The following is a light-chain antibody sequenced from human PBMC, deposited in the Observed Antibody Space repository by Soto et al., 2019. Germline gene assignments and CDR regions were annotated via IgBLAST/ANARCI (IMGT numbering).Light chain of an antibody. CDR1: QSISSN. Sequence: IVMTPSPATLSVSPVERAPLYCMASQSISSNLAWYQHKPGQAPRLLIYGTSTRATGIPARFSGSGSGKDFTLTISSLQYEDFAVYYCQQYKNWLWTFGQGTKVDIK. CDR2: GTS. CDR3: QQYKNWLWT. J-gene: IGKJ1*01. V-gene: IGKV3-15*01.